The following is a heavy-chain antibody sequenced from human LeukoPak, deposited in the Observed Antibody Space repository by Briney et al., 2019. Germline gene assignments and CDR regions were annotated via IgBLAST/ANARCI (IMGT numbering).Heavy chain of an antibody. J-gene: IGHJ4*02. CDR3: ATGFRDYDYVWGTKFDY. D-gene: IGHD3-16*01. CDR1: GFTFSDYY. CDR2: ISSSGSTI. Sequence: GGSLRLSCAASGFTFSDYYMSWIRQAPGKGLEWVSYISSSGSTIYYADSVKGRFTISRDNAKNSLYLQMNSLRAEVTAVYYCATGFRDYDYVWGTKFDYWGQGTLVTVSS. V-gene: IGHV3-11*01.